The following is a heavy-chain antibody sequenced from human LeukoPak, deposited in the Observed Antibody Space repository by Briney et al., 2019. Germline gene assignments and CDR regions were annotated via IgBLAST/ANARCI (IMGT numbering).Heavy chain of an antibody. J-gene: IGHJ4*02. Sequence: PGGSLRLSCAASGFTFSSYGMHWVRQAPGKGLEWVAVIWYDGSNKYYADSVKGRFTISRDNSKNTLYLQMNSLRAEDTAVYYCARDYDDLGVDYWGQGTLVTVSS. CDR1: GFTFSSYG. CDR2: IWYDGSNK. V-gene: IGHV3-33*01. CDR3: ARDYDDLGVDY. D-gene: IGHD3-3*01.